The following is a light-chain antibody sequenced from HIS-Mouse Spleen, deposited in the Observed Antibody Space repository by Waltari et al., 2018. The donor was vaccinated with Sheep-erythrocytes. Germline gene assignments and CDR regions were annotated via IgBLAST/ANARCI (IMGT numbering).Light chain of an antibody. CDR3: QQFNNYPRT. V-gene: IGKV1D-13*01. Sequence: ALYLTQSPSSLSASVGDRVTITCRASQGISSAVAWYQQKPWKAPKLLIYDASSLESGVPSRFSGSGSGTDFTLTISSLQPEDFATYYCQQFNNYPRTFGQGTKVEIK. J-gene: IGKJ1*01. CDR2: DAS. CDR1: QGISSA.